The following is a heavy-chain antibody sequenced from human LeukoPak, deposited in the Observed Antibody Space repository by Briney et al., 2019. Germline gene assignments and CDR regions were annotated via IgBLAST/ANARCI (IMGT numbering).Heavy chain of an antibody. CDR3: AKAYNYDISGSSFDC. V-gene: IGHV4-30-2*01. Sequence: PSQTLSLTCAVSGGSISSGGYSWSWIRQPPGKGLEWIGYIYHSGSTYYNPSLKSRVTISVDRSKNQFSLKLSSVTAADTAVYYCAKAYNYDISGSSFDCWGQGTLVTVSS. CDR2: IYHSGST. CDR1: GGSISSGGYS. J-gene: IGHJ4*02. D-gene: IGHD3-22*01.